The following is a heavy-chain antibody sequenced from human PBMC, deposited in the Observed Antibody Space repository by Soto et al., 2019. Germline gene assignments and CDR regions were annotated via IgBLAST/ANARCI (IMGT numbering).Heavy chain of an antibody. CDR2: ISWNSGSI. V-gene: IGHV3-9*01. Sequence: EVQLVESGGGLVQPGRSLRLSCAASGFTFDDYAMHWVRQAPGKGLEWVSGISWNSGSIGYADSVKGRFTISRDNAKNSLYLQMNSLRAEDTALYYCAKAALRFLEIDYWGQGTLVTVSS. J-gene: IGHJ4*02. CDR1: GFTFDDYA. D-gene: IGHD3-3*01. CDR3: AKAALRFLEIDY.